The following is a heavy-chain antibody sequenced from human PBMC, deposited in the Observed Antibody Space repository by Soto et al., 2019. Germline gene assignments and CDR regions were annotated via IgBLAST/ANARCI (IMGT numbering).Heavy chain of an antibody. V-gene: IGHV5-10-1*01. J-gene: IGHJ4*02. Sequence: GESMKVPCNGSGDSLACYWITWVGQKPWKGLEWMGRIDPSDSQTYYSPSFRGHVTISVTKSITTVFLQWSSLRASDTAMYYCARQIYDSDTGPNFQYYFDSWGQVTPGTVS. CDR3: ARQIYDSDTGPNFQYYFDS. CDR1: GDSLACYW. D-gene: IGHD3-22*01. CDR2: IDPSDSQT.